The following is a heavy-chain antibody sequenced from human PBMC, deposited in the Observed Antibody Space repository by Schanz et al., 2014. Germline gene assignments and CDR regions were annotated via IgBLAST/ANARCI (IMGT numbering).Heavy chain of an antibody. D-gene: IGHD2-8*01. CDR2: IYYSGSA. CDR3: ASKGLTTDAFDI. J-gene: IGHJ3*02. Sequence: QVQLQESGPGLVKPSDTLSLTCAVSGYSINTSDWWGWIRQPPGKGLGWIGYIYYSGSAYYTPSLKGRVTRAVDTAKNQFSRRLRSVTAVDTAVYYCASKGLTTDAFDIWGQGTMVTVSS. CDR1: GYSINTSDW. V-gene: IGHV4-28*07.